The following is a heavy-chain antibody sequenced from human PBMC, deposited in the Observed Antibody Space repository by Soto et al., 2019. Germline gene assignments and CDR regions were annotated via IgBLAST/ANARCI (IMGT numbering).Heavy chain of an antibody. CDR1: GGSISSGGYY. D-gene: IGHD5-12*01. CDR2: IYYSGST. J-gene: IGHJ4*02. CDR3: ARGRGIVATINRSLLFDY. Sequence: QVQLQESGPGLVKPSQTLSLTCTVSGGSISSGGYYWSWIRQHPGKGLEWIGYIYYSGSTYYNPSLKGHITISVDASKNPSSLKLSSVTAADTAVYYCARGRGIVATINRSLLFDYWGQGTLVTVSS. V-gene: IGHV4-31*01.